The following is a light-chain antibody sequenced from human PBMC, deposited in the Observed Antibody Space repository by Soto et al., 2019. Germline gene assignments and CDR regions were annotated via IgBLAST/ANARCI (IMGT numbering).Light chain of an antibody. J-gene: IGLJ1*01. V-gene: IGLV9-49*01. CDR1: SGYSNYK. Sequence: QPVLTQQPSASASLGASVTLTCTLSSGYSNYKVDWYQQRPGKGPRFVMRVGTGGIVGSKGDGIPDRFSVLGSGLNRYLTINNIQEEDESDYYCGADHGGGSNFVYVFGTGTKLTVL. CDR2: VGTGGIVG. CDR3: GADHGGGSNFVYV.